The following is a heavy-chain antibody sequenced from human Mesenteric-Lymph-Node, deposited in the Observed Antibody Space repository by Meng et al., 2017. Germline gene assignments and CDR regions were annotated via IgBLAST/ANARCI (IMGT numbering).Heavy chain of an antibody. Sequence: GESLKISCAASGFTFSSYSMNWVRQAPGKGLEWVSSISSSSSYIYYADSVKGRFTISRDNAKNSLYLQMNSLRTEDTAVYYCARDRNYYGSEFDYWGQGTLVTVSS. V-gene: IGHV3-21*01. CDR2: ISSSSSYI. J-gene: IGHJ4*02. CDR3: ARDRNYYGSEFDY. D-gene: IGHD3-10*01. CDR1: GFTFSSYS.